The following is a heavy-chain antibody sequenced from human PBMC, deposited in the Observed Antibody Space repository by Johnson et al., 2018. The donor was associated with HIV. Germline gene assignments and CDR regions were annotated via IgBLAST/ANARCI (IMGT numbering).Heavy chain of an antibody. CDR1: GFTFSNAW. J-gene: IGHJ3*02. Sequence: VQLVESGGGVVQPGRSLRLSCAASGFTFSNAWMSWVRQAPGKGLEWVGRIKSKTDGGTTDYAAPVKGRFTISRDNVKNSLHLQMNSLRAEDTAVYYCARDQYTPYLKDDALDIWGQGTMVTVSS. CDR2: IKSKTDGGTT. D-gene: IGHD2-2*02. CDR3: ARDQYTPYLKDDALDI. V-gene: IGHV3-15*01.